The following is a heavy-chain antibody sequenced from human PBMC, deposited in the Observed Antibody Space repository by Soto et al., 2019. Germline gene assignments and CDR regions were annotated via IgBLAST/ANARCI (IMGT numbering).Heavy chain of an antibody. Sequence: EVQLVESGGGLVQPGGSLRLSCAASGFTFSSYWMHWVRQAPGKGLVWVSRINSDGSSTSYADSVKGRFTISRDNAKNTLYLQMTSLRAEDTAVYYCARGPWVGDYYYYGMDVWGQGTTVTVSS. D-gene: IGHD3-16*01. CDR1: GFTFSSYW. J-gene: IGHJ6*02. V-gene: IGHV3-74*01. CDR2: INSDGSST. CDR3: ARGPWVGDYYYYGMDV.